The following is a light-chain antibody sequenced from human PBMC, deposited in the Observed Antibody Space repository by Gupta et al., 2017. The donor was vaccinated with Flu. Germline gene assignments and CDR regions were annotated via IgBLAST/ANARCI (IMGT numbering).Light chain of an antibody. CDR3: QYRSNWPPYS. CDR1: QSISGY. CDR2: DVS. V-gene: IGKV3-11*01. J-gene: IGKJ2*03. Sequence: EIVLTQSPATLSLSPGEGATLSCWASQSISGYLAWYQQKPGQAPRLLIYDVSSRATGIPTRFSGSGSGTDFTLTISSLEPEDFAVYYCQYRSNWPPYSFGQGTKVEIK.